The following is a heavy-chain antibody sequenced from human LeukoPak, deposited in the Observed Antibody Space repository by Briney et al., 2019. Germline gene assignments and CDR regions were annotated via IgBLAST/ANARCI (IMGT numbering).Heavy chain of an antibody. Sequence: PGGSLRLSCAASGFTFSSYSMNWVRQAPGKGLEWVSSISSSSSYIYYADSVKGRFTISRDNAKNSLYLQMNSLRAEDTAVYYCARGPYDFWSGYFNYYYYGMDVWGQGTTVTVSS. V-gene: IGHV3-21*01. CDR3: ARGPYDFWSGYFNYYYYGMDV. CDR1: GFTFSSYS. D-gene: IGHD3-3*01. CDR2: ISSSSSYI. J-gene: IGHJ6*02.